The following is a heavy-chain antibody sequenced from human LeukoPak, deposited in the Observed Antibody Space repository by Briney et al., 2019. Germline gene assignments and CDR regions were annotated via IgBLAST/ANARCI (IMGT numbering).Heavy chain of an antibody. CDR3: ARVRGSTSRY. CDR2: ISTYNGNT. CDR1: VYTFTSYG. Sequence: GASVKVSCKASVYTFTSYGITWVRQAPGQGLEWMGWISTYNGNTNYAQNLQGRVTMTTDTSTSTAYMDLRSLRSDDTAVYYCARVRGSTSRYWGQGTLVTVSS. V-gene: IGHV1-18*01. D-gene: IGHD5-12*01. J-gene: IGHJ4*02.